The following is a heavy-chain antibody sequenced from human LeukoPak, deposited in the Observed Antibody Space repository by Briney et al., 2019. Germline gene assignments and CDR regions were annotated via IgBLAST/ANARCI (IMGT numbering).Heavy chain of an antibody. D-gene: IGHD1-26*01. V-gene: IGHV3-23*01. CDR2: ITSGGGST. J-gene: IGHJ4*02. Sequence: GGSLRLSCAASGFTFGNYAMSWVRQPPGKGLEWVSLITSGGGSTYYADSVKGRFTISRDNPTDTLSLQMNSLRVEDTAVYYCAKGCGALDYWGQGTLVTVSS. CDR1: GFTFGNYA. CDR3: AKGCGALDY.